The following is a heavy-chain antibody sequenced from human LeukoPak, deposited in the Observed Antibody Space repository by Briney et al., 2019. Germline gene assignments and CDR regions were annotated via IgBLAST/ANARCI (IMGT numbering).Heavy chain of an antibody. J-gene: IGHJ4*02. CDR1: GFTLSNSG. V-gene: IGHV3-23*01. Sequence: PGGSLRLSCAASGFTLSNSGMSWVRQAPGKGLKCVSAISTSGSETHYADSVKGRFTIARDNSKNTMSLQMSSLRAEDTALYYCAKGSGNGYGSGPFDYWGQGTLVTVSS. CDR2: ISTSGSET. D-gene: IGHD3-10*01. CDR3: AKGSGNGYGSGPFDY.